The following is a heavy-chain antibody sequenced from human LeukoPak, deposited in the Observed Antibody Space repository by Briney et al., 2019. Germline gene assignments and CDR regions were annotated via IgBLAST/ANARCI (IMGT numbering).Heavy chain of an antibody. D-gene: IGHD1-14*01. V-gene: IGHV3-7*01. J-gene: IGHJ4*02. CDR3: TRGLYNRNY. CDR1: LSTYNLCR. CDR2: IKQDGSEK. Sequence: PGGSLRLSCAASLSTYNLCRMRCVRQAPGKGLESVANIKQDGSEKYYVDSVKGRFTISRDNAKNSLYLQMNSLRVEDTAVYYWTRGLYNRNYWGQGTLVTVSS.